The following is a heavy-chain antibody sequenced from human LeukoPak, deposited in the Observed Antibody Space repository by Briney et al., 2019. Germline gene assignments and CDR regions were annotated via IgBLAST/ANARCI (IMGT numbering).Heavy chain of an antibody. CDR1: GFTFSSYS. D-gene: IGHD3-22*01. J-gene: IGHJ4*02. Sequence: PGRSLRLSCAVSGFTFSSYSMHWVRQAPGKGLEWEAVISYDGSNKYYADSVKGRFTIPRDNSKNTLYLQMNSLRAEDTAVYYCAKDQDSSADYWGQGTLVTVSS. CDR2: ISYDGSNK. V-gene: IGHV3-30*18. CDR3: AKDQDSSADY.